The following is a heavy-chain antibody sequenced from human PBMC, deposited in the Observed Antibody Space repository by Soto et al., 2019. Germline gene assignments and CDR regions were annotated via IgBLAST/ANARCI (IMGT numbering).Heavy chain of an antibody. Sequence: ASVKVSCKASGYTFTNNDVSWVRQATGQGLEWMGWMNPGSGDTGYAQKFQGRVTMTRYISIATAYMELNSLTSEDTAIYYCARMESFGSLNWFDPWGQGTLVTVSS. V-gene: IGHV1-8*02. CDR3: ARMESFGSLNWFDP. D-gene: IGHD5-18*01. CDR2: MNPGSGDT. J-gene: IGHJ5*02. CDR1: GYTFTNND.